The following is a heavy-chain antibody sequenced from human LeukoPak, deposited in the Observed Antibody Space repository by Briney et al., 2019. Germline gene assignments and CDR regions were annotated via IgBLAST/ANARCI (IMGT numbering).Heavy chain of an antibody. CDR2: IYYSGST. CDR1: GGSISSNTYY. D-gene: IGHD3-16*02. CDR3: ARGNDYVWGSYRYGWFDP. V-gene: IGHV4-39*07. J-gene: IGHJ5*02. Sequence: PSETLSLTCTVSGGSISSNTYYWGWIRQPPGKGLEWIGSIYYSGSTYYNPSLKSRVTISVDTSKNQFSLKLSSVTAADTAVYYCARGNDYVWGSYRYGWFDPWGQGTLVTVSS.